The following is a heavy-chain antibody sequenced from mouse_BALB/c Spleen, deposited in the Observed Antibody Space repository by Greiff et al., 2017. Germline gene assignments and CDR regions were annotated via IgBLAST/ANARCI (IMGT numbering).Heavy chain of an antibody. CDR2: SRNKANDYTT. Sequence: DVMLVESGGGLVQPGGSLRLSCATSGFTFSDFYMEWVRQPPGKRLEWIAASRNKANDYTTEYSASVKGRFIVSRDTSQSILYLQMNALRAEDTAIYYCARDYYGNSWFAYWGQGTLVTVSA. CDR3: ARDYYGNSWFAY. J-gene: IGHJ3*01. CDR1: GFTFSDFY. D-gene: IGHD2-1*01. V-gene: IGHV7-1*02.